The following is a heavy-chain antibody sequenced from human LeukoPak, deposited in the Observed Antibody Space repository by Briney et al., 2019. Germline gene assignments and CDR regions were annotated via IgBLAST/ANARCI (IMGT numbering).Heavy chain of an antibody. D-gene: IGHD2-2*01. J-gene: IGHJ4*02. Sequence: TGGSLRLSCAASGFTVSSNYMSWIRQPPGKGLEWIGEINHSGSTNYNPSLKSRVTISVDTSKNQFSLKLSSVTAADTAVYYCARAIVVVPSYFDYWGQGTLVTVSS. CDR1: GFTVSSNY. CDR3: ARAIVVVPSYFDY. CDR2: INHSGST. V-gene: IGHV4-34*08.